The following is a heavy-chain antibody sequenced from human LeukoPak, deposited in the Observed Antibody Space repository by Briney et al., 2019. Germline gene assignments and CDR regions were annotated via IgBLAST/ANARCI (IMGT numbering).Heavy chain of an antibody. CDR3: AREGDSSGYPDAFDI. Sequence: RASVKVSCKASGYTFTSYGISWVRQAPGQGLEWMGWISAYNGNTNYAQKLQGRVAMTTATSTSTAYMELRSLRSDDTAVYYCAREGDSSGYPDAFDIWGQGTMVTVSS. CDR2: ISAYNGNT. D-gene: IGHD3-22*01. J-gene: IGHJ3*02. CDR1: GYTFTSYG. V-gene: IGHV1-18*01.